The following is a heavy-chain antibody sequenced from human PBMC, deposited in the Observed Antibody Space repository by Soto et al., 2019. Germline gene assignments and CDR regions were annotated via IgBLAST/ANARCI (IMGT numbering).Heavy chain of an antibody. J-gene: IGHJ3*02. CDR3: TRNDAFDI. Sequence: GGSLRLSCVGSGFTFSSVWMNWVRQAPGKGLEWVGRIKTKSDGGPTDYAAPVKGRFTISRDDSKNTVYLQMNSLKTEDTALYYCTRNDAFDIWGQGTTVTVSS. CDR1: GFTFSSVW. V-gene: IGHV3-15*07. CDR2: IKTKSDGGPT.